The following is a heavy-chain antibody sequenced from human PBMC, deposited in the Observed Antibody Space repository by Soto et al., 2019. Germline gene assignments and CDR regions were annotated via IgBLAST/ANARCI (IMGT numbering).Heavy chain of an antibody. CDR2: ISAYNGNT. J-gene: IGHJ5*02. D-gene: IGHD2-21*02. CDR1: GYTFTSCG. V-gene: IGHV1-18*01. CDR3: ARAEYCGGDCYPRFDP. Sequence: GASVKVSCKASGYTFTSCGISWVRQAPGQGLEWMGWISAYNGNTNYAQKLQGRVTMTTDTSTSTAYMELRSLRSDDTAVYYCARAEYCGGDCYPRFDPWGQGTLVTVS.